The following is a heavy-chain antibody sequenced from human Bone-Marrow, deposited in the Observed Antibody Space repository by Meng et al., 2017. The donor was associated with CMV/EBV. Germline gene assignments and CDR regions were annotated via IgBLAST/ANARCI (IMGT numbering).Heavy chain of an antibody. CDR2: INHSGST. D-gene: IGHD3-3*01. CDR3: ARLIAYDFWSGYWAYYYYYGMDV. Sequence: SETLSLTCAVYGGSFSGYYWSWIRQPPGKGLEWIGEINHSGSTNYNPSLKSRVTISVDTSKNQFSLKLSSVTAADTAVYYCARLIAYDFWSGYWAYYYYYGMDVWGQGTTVTVSS. V-gene: IGHV4-34*01. CDR1: GGSFSGYY. J-gene: IGHJ6*02.